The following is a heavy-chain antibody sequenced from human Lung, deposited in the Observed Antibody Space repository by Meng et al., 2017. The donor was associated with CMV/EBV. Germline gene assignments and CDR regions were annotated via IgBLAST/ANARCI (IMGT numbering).Heavy chain of an antibody. Sequence: GGSLRLXCAASGFTFSDAWMTWVRQPPEKGLEWLGCIKSDTDGGTTDYAAPLKGRFTISRDDSKNTLFLQMNSLKTEDTSMYYCTTDTSGGYSYDIWGQGTLVTVSS. CDR1: GFTFSDAW. J-gene: IGHJ3*02. V-gene: IGHV3-15*01. CDR3: TTDTSGGYSYDI. CDR2: IKSDTDGGTT. D-gene: IGHD3-10*01.